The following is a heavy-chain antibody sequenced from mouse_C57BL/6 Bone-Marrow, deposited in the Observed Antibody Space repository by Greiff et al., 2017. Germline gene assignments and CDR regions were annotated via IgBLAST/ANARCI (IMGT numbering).Heavy chain of an antibody. Sequence: EVKLVESGGGLVKPGGSLKLSCAASGFTFSDYGMHWVRQAPEKGLEWVAYISSGSSTIYYADTVKGRFTISRDNAKNTLFMQMTSLRSEDTAMYYCARLLLRPYWYFDVWGTGTTVTVSS. CDR1: GFTFSDYG. V-gene: IGHV5-17*01. J-gene: IGHJ1*03. CDR2: ISSGSSTI. CDR3: ARLLLRPYWYFDV. D-gene: IGHD1-1*01.